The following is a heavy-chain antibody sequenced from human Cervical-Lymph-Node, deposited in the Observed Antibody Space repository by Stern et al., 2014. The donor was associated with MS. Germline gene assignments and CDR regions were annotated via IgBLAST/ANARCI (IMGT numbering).Heavy chain of an antibody. V-gene: IGHV3-72*01. Sequence: EVQLVESGGGLVQPGGSLRLSCEASGFTFSERYMDWFRPAPGKGLAWVARIRNKANGHTTEHAASVKGRFSISRDDSKKSLFLQMDSLRTEDTAVYYCASGDSSGYSKDNWGQGTLVAVSS. CDR3: ASGDSSGYSKDN. CDR1: GFTFSERY. J-gene: IGHJ4*02. CDR2: IRNKANGHTT. D-gene: IGHD3-22*01.